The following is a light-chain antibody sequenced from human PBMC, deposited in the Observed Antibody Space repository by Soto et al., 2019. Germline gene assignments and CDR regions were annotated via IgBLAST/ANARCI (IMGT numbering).Light chain of an antibody. CDR2: DVS. Sequence: QSALTQPRSVSGSPGQSVTISCTGTSSDVGGYNYVSWYQQHPGKAPKLMIYDVSKRPSGVPDRFSGSKSGNTASLTISGLQAEDEADYYCCSYAGSYGVXGGGTKLTVL. J-gene: IGLJ2*01. CDR3: CSYAGSYGV. CDR1: SSDVGGYNY. V-gene: IGLV2-11*01.